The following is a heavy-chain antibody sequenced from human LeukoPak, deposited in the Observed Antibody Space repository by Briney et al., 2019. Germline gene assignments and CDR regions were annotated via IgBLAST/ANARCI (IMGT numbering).Heavy chain of an antibody. CDR2: TYYRSKWYN. J-gene: IGHJ3*02. V-gene: IGHV6-1*01. Sequence: SQTLPLTCPISGDSVPSNSAAWNWIRQSPSRGLEWLGRTYYRSKWYNDYAVSVKSRITINPDTSKNQFSLQLNSVTREDTAVYYCERDGRMRSGPAFDIWGQGTMVTVSS. D-gene: IGHD1-26*01. CDR1: GDSVPSNSAA. CDR3: ERDGRMRSGPAFDI.